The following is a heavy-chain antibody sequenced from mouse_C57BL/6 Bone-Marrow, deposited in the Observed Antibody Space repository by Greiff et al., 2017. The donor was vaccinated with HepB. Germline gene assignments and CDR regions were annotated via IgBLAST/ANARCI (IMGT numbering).Heavy chain of an antibody. D-gene: IGHD1-1*01. CDR3: ASLIYYYGSSLFAY. Sequence: VKVVESGPGLVQPSQSLSITCTVSGFSLTSYGVHWVRQSPGKGLEWLGVIWSGGSTDYNAAFISRLSISKDNSKSQVFFKMNSLQADDTAIYYCASLIYYYGSSLFAYWGQGTLVTVSA. V-gene: IGHV2-2*01. CDR2: IWSGGST. J-gene: IGHJ3*01. CDR1: GFSLTSYG.